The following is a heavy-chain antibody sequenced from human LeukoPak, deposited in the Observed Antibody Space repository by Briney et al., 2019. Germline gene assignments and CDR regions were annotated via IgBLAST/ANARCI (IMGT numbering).Heavy chain of an antibody. CDR2: FYYSGGSGST. CDR3: ARRDDYYFAMDV. V-gene: IGHV4-59*08. CDR1: GGSISSYY. J-gene: IGHJ6*02. Sequence: SETLSLTCTVSGGSISSYYWSWIRQSPGKGLEWIGYFYYSGGSGSTHYNPSLKSRVTISVDTSKNQFSLKLPSVTAADTAVYYCARRDDYYFAMDVWGQGTTVTVSS.